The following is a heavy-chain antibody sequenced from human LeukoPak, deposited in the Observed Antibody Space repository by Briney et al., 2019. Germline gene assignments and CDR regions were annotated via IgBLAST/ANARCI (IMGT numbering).Heavy chain of an antibody. Sequence: SVKVSCKASGGTFSSYAISWVRQAPGQGLEWMGRIIPILGIANYAQKFQGRVTITADKSTSTAYMELSSLRSEDTAVYYCARRPKLLWSHDAFDIRGQGTVVTVSS. CDR1: GGTFSSYA. CDR3: ARRPKLLWSHDAFDI. V-gene: IGHV1-69*04. J-gene: IGHJ3*02. CDR2: IIPILGIA. D-gene: IGHD2-2*01.